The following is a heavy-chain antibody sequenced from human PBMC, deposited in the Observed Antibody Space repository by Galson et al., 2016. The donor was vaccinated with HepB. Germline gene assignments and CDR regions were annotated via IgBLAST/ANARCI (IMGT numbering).Heavy chain of an antibody. CDR3: GRDQGGQHEGFDI. CDR1: GYTFTSYY. Sequence: SVKVSCKAFGYTFTSYYMHWVRQAPGQGLEWMGIINPSGGRTSYTQKFQGRVTMTKDTSTNTIYMEVSSLGSEDTAVYYCGRDQGGQHEGFDIWGQGTMVTVSS. D-gene: IGHD1-26*01. J-gene: IGHJ3*02. CDR2: INPSGGRT. V-gene: IGHV1-46*01.